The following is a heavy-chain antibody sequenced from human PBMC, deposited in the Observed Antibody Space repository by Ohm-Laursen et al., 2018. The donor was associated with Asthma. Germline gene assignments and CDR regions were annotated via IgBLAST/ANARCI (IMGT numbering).Heavy chain of an antibody. CDR3: ARDVMEWYLPAFDF. V-gene: IGHV3-30*01. Sequence: SLRLSCSASGFTFRSYAMNWVRQAPGKGLEWVAVGGSYYDGGLKYYADSVNGRFTVSRDDSKNTLYLQMNSLRPDDTAVYYCARDVMEWYLPAFDFWGQGTLVTVSS. J-gene: IGHJ4*02. D-gene: IGHD3-3*01. CDR2: GGSYYDGGLK. CDR1: GFTFRSYA.